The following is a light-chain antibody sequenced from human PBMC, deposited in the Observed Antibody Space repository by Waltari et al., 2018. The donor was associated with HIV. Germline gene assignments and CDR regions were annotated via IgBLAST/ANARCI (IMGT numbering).Light chain of an antibody. Sequence: SDKMTQPASVSVALGQTAKITCGGNNIGRGNVHWYQQKPGQAPVLVIYRDANRPSGIPDLFSGSTAWNAATLTISKAQAEDEAYYYCQVGASSTDVLFGGGTKLTVL. V-gene: IGLV3-9*01. CDR1: NIGRGN. CDR3: QVGASSTDVL. CDR2: RDA. J-gene: IGLJ2*01.